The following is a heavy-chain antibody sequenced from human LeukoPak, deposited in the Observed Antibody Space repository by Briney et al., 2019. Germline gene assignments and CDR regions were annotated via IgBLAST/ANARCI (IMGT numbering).Heavy chain of an antibody. J-gene: IGHJ2*01. Sequence: SETLSLTCTVSGGSISSSSYYWGWIRQPPGKGLEWIGSVYYSGSTYYNPSLKSRVTISVDTSKNQFSLKLSSVTAADTAVYYCARATMLRGPLLHDWYFDLWGRGTLVTVSS. CDR1: GGSISSSSYY. CDR2: VYYSGST. CDR3: ARATMLRGPLLHDWYFDL. V-gene: IGHV4-39*01. D-gene: IGHD3-10*01.